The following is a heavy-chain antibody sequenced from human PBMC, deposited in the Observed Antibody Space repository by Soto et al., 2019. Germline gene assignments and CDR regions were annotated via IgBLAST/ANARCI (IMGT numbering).Heavy chain of an antibody. CDR3: AKGYFDTRKGRFFDY. CDR2: ISASGDDT. Sequence: PGGSLRLSCAASGFTFSSYAMSWVRQAPGKGLEWVSAISASGDDTYYADSVRGRFTIPRDNSKNTLYLQMDSLRVEDTALYYCAKGYFDTRKGRFFDYWGQGTPVTVSS. D-gene: IGHD1-26*01. V-gene: IGHV3-23*01. J-gene: IGHJ4*02. CDR1: GFTFSSYA.